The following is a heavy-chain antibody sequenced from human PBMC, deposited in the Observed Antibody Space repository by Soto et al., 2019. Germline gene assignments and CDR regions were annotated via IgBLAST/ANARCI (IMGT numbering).Heavy chain of an antibody. CDR3: AREVRDGSDGYWEY. D-gene: IGHD6-19*01. CDR2: VHHSGST. CDR1: GGSMITYY. Sequence: QVQRQESGPGLVKPSETLSLTCTVSGGSMITYYWSWIRQSPGKCLEWIGSVHHSGSTPYNPSLRNRATVSLDRSNNQFFLKLTSVTAADSDFFYCAREVRDGSDGYWEYWGQGILVTVSS. J-gene: IGHJ4*02. V-gene: IGHV4-59*01.